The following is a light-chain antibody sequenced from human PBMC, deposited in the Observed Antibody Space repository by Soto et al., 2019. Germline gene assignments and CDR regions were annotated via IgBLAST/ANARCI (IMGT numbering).Light chain of an antibody. CDR1: SSNIGAGYD. CDR3: QYYDSSLSVV. Sequence: QAVLTQPPSVSGSPGQRVTISCTGSSSNIGAGYDVHWYQQLPGTAPKILIYGNSNRPSGVPDRFSGSTSGTSASLAITGLQAEDEADYYCQYYDSSLSVVFGGGTQLTVL. CDR2: GNS. V-gene: IGLV1-40*01. J-gene: IGLJ2*01.